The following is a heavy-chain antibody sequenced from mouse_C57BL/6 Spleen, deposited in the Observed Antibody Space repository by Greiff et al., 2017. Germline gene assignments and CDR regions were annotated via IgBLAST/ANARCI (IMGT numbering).Heavy chain of an antibody. CDR2: IDPETGGT. CDR3: IYGSRFAY. D-gene: IGHD1-1*01. J-gene: IGHJ3*01. CDR1: GYTFTDYE. Sequence: VQLQQSGAELVRPGASVTLSCKASGYTFTDYEMHWVKQTPVHVLEWIGAIDPETGGTAYNQKFKGKAILTADKSSSTAYMELRSLTSEDSAVYYCIYGSRFAYWGQGTLVTVSA. V-gene: IGHV1-15*01.